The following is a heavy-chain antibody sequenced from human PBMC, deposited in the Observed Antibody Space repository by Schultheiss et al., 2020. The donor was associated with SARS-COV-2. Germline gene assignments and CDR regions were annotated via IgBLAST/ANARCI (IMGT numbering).Heavy chain of an antibody. J-gene: IGHJ4*02. CDR3: ARGPYWYAAAAADYFDY. V-gene: IGHV4-38-2*01. CDR1: GYSISSGYY. CDR2: IYHSGST. D-gene: IGHD6-13*01. Sequence: SETLSLTCAVSGYSISSGYYWGWIRQPPGKGLEWIGSIYHSGSTYYNPSLKSRVTISVDTSKNQFSLKLSSVTAADTAVYYCARGPYWYAAAAADYFDYWGQGTLVTVSS.